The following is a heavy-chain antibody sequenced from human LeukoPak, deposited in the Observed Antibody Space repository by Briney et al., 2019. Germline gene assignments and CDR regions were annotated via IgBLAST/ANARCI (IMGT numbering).Heavy chain of an antibody. J-gene: IGHJ4*02. CDR1: GGSFSGYY. CDR3: ARGTTLRSSPEYFDY. Sequence: SETLSLTCAVYGGSFSGYYWSWIRQPPGKGLEWIGEINHSGSTNYNPSLKGRVTISVDTSKNQFSLKLSSVTAADTAVYYCARGTTLRSSPEYFDYWGQGTLVTVSS. CDR2: INHSGST. D-gene: IGHD1-26*01. V-gene: IGHV4-34*01.